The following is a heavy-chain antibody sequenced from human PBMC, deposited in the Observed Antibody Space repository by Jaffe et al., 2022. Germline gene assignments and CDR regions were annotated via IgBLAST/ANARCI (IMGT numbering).Heavy chain of an antibody. V-gene: IGHV4-34*01. Sequence: QVQLQQWGAGLLKPSETLSLTCAVYGGSFSGYYWSWIRQPPGKGLEWIGEINHSGSTNYNPSLKSRVTISVDTSKNQFSLKLSSVTAADTAVYYCARSPQPWLLHKYYYYYYMDVWGKGTTVTVSS. J-gene: IGHJ6*03. CDR1: GGSFSGYY. CDR2: INHSGST. D-gene: IGHD3-22*01. CDR3: ARSPQPWLLHKYYYYYYMDV.